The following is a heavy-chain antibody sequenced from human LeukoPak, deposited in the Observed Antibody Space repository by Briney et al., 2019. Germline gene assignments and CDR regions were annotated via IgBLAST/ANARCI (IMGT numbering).Heavy chain of an antibody. D-gene: IGHD5-18*01. Sequence: ASVKVSCKASGYTFTSYYMHWVRQAPGQGLEWMGIINPSGGSTSYAQKFQGRVTMTRDMSTSTVYMELSSLRSEDTAVYYCARDFNTAMVGYYYYYMDVWGKGTTVTASS. CDR1: GYTFTSYY. V-gene: IGHV1-46*01. CDR3: ARDFNTAMVGYYYYYMDV. J-gene: IGHJ6*03. CDR2: INPSGGST.